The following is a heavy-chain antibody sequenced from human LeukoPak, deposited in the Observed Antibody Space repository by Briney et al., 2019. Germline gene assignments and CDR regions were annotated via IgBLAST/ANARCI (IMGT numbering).Heavy chain of an antibody. CDR3: VRGSSGTVVRGVSWAWFDP. J-gene: IGHJ5*02. D-gene: IGHD3-10*01. V-gene: IGHV3-7*05. Sequence: PGGSLRLSCAASGFPFSIYWMTWVRQALAKGLEWVANIKPDGSEKYYVDSAKGRFTISRDNAKNSLYLQMNSLRAEDTAVYYCVRGSSGTVVRGVSWAWFDPWGQGTLVSVSS. CDR1: GFPFSIYW. CDR2: IKPDGSEK.